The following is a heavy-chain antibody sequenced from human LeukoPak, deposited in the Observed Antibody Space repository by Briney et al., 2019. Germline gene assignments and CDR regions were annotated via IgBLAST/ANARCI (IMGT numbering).Heavy chain of an antibody. CDR1: GGSISSNY. D-gene: IGHD6-13*01. CDR3: ARHRYSVVYYFDY. J-gene: IGHJ4*02. CDR2: IHNSGST. V-gene: IGHV4-59*08. Sequence: PSETLSLTCTVPGGSISSNYWSWIRQPPGKGLEWIGYIHNSGSTNYNPSLKSRVTISVDTSKNQFSLRLSSVTAADTALYYCARHRYSVVYYFDYWGQGTLVTVSS.